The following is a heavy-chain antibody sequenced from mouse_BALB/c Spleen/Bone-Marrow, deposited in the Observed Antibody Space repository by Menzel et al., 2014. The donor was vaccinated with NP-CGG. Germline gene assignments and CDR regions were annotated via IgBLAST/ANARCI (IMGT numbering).Heavy chain of an antibody. D-gene: IGHD2-1*01. CDR2: INPSNGRT. J-gene: IGHJ4*01. CDR3: SRDGNYRYAMDY. CDR1: GFTFTSYW. Sequence: QVQLQQSGDELVKPGASVKLSCMASGFTFTSYWIHWVKQRPGQGPEWIGEINPSNGRTNYNEKFKRKATLTEDKSSSTAYMQLSSLTSEDSAVYYCSRDGNYRYAMDYWGQGTSVTASS. V-gene: IGHV1S81*02.